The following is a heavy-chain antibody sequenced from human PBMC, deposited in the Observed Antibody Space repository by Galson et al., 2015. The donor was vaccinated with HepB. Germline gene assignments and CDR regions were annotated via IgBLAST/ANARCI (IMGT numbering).Heavy chain of an antibody. J-gene: IGHJ4*02. D-gene: IGHD5/OR15-5a*01. Sequence: SWIRQHPGKGLEWIGYIYYSGSTYYNPSLKSRVTISVDTSKNQFSLKLSSVTAADTAVYYCAREMPLESTRFFDYWGQGTLVTVSS. CDR2: IYYSGST. CDR3: AREMPLESTRFFDY. V-gene: IGHV4-31*02.